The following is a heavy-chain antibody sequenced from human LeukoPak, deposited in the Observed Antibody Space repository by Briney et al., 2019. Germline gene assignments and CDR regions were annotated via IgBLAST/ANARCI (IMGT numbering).Heavy chain of an antibody. CDR2: INTNTGNP. V-gene: IGHV7-4-1*01. D-gene: IGHD6-19*01. CDR3: ARDPRWQWLVPGYYYYMDV. CDR1: GYTFTSYA. Sequence: GASVKVSCKASGYTFTSYAMNWVRQAPGQGLEWMGWINTNTGNPTYAQGFTGRFVFSLDTSVSTAYLQIGSLKAEDTAVYYCARDPRWQWLVPGYYYYMDVWGKGTTVTVSS. J-gene: IGHJ6*03.